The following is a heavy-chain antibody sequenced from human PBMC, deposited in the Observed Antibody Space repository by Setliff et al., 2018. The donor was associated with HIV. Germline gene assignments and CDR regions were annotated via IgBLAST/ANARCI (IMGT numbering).Heavy chain of an antibody. CDR1: GGTFRTFG. D-gene: IGHD5-12*01. J-gene: IGHJ6*03. V-gene: IGHV1-69*13. CDR2: SIPILGTA. CDR3: ATNPEMATINYYYYYMGV. Sequence: GASVKVSCKASGGTFRTFGISWVRQAPGQGLEWMGGSIPILGTAKYAQKFQGRVTITADESTSTAYMELSSLRSEDTAVYYCATNPEMATINYYYYYMGVWGKGTTVTVSS.